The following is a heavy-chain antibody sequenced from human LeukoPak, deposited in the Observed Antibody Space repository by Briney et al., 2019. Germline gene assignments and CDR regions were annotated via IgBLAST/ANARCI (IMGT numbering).Heavy chain of an antibody. CDR2: ISSGGSPI. CDR3: ASGGGWGFDY. CDR1: GFTFSSYE. V-gene: IGHV3-48*03. J-gene: IGHJ4*02. Sequence: GGSLRLSCAASGFTFSSYEMNWVRQAPGKGLEWVSYISSGGSPIYYADSVKGRFTISRDSAKNSLYLQMNSLKAEDTAVYYCASGGGWGFDYWGQGTLVTVSS. D-gene: IGHD3-16*01.